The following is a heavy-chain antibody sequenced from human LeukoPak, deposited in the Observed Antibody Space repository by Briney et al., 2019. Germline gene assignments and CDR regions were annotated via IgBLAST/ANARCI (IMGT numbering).Heavy chain of an antibody. CDR2: IIPIFGTA. J-gene: IGHJ4*02. Sequence: SVKVSCKASGGTFSSYAISWVRQAPGQGLEWMGRIIPIFGTANYAQKLQGRVTMTTDTSTSTAYMELRSLRSDDTAVYYCARDLVAAAGRFDYWGQGTQVTVSS. CDR1: GGTFSSYA. V-gene: IGHV1-69*05. CDR3: ARDLVAAAGRFDY. D-gene: IGHD6-13*01.